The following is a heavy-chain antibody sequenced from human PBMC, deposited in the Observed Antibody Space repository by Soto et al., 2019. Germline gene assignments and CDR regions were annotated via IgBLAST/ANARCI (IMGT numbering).Heavy chain of an antibody. J-gene: IGHJ4*02. V-gene: IGHV1-18*01. CDR1: GYTLKNYG. CDR3: ARSRDYFDY. CDR2: IKVDNGDT. Sequence: QVHLVQSGGEVKKPGASVKVSCKASGYTLKNYGIGWVRQAPGLGPEWVGWIKVDNGDTKYAEKRQGIVTLSTDTSTSTAYMELRNLRSDDTSFYYCARSRDYFDYWGQGTLVTVSS.